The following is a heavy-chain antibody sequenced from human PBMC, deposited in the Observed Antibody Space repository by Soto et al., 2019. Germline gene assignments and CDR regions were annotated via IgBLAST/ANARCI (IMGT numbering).Heavy chain of an antibody. CDR2: ISSSGGST. Sequence: XGSFRLACAASGFTFISYAMTWVRQAPGKGLEWVSVISSSGGSTYSADSVKGRFTISRDNSKNTLYLQMNSLRAEDTAVYYCAKGIGVAHWGQGPMVTVSS. V-gene: IGHV3-23*01. CDR3: AKGIGVAH. CDR1: GFTFISYA. D-gene: IGHD2-15*01. J-gene: IGHJ3*01.